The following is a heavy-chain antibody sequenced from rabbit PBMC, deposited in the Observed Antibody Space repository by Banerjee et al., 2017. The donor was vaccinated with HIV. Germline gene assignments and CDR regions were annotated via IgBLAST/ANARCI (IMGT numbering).Heavy chain of an antibody. Sequence: QEQLVESGGDLVKPGASLTLTCTASGFSFNNRYYMCWVRQAPGKGLEWIGCIDVGGSGSTYYASWAKGRFTISKTSSTTVTLQMTSLTAADTATYFCARDLAGVIGWNFNLWGPGTLVTVS. CDR1: GFSFNNRYY. CDR3: ARDLAGVIGWNFNL. V-gene: IGHV1S45*01. J-gene: IGHJ4*01. CDR2: IDVGGSGST. D-gene: IGHD4-1*01.